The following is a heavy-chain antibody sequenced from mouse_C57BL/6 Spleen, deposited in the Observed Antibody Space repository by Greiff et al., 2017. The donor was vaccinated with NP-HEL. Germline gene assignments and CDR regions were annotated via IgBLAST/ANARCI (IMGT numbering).Heavy chain of an antibody. CDR2: IYPGSGST. CDR1: GYTFTSYW. Sequence: QVQLKQSGAELVKPGASVKMSCKASGYTFTSYWITWVKQRPGQGLEWIGDIYPGSGSTNYNEKFKSKATLTVDTSSSTAYMQLSSLTSEDSAVYYCAREIPPEAMDYWGQGTSVTVSS. J-gene: IGHJ4*01. CDR3: AREIPPEAMDY. V-gene: IGHV1-55*01.